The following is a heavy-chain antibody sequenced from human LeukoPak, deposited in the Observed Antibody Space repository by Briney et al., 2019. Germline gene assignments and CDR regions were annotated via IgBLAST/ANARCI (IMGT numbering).Heavy chain of an antibody. V-gene: IGHV3-21*01. CDR3: ARDRCSSTSCYNYFDY. CDR1: GFTFSSYS. D-gene: IGHD2-2*02. J-gene: IGHJ4*02. Sequence: GGSLRLSRAASGFTFSSYSMNWVRQAPGKGLEWVSSISSSSSYIYYADSVKGRFTISRDNAKNSLYLQMNSLRAEDTAVYYCARDRCSSTSCYNYFDYWGQGTLVTVSS. CDR2: ISSSSSYI.